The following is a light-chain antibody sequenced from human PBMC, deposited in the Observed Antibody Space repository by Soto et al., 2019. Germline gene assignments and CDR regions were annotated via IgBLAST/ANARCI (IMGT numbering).Light chain of an antibody. CDR1: QSVSSSY. V-gene: IGKV3-20*01. J-gene: IGKJ1*01. CDR2: GAS. CDR3: QQYGSSPET. Sequence: VLTQSPASRSLSPGERATLSCRASQSVSSSYLAWYQQKPGQAPRLLIYGASSRATGIPDRFSGSGSGTDFTLTISRLEPEDFAVYYCQQYGSSPETFGQVTKVDIK.